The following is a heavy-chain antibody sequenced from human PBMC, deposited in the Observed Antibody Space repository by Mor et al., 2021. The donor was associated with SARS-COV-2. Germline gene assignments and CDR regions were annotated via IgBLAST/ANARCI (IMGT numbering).Heavy chain of an antibody. CDR3: AKSRGSGSYSSFDY. D-gene: IGHD3-10*01. J-gene: IGHJ4*02. CDR2: SI. Sequence: SIGYADSVKGRFTISRDNAKNSLYLQMNSLRAEDTALYYCAKSRGSGSYSSFDYWGQGTL. V-gene: IGHV3-9*01.